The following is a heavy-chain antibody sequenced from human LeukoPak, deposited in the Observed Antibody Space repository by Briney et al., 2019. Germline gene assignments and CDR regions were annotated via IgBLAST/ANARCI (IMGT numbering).Heavy chain of an antibody. D-gene: IGHD5-18*01. V-gene: IGHV3-21*01. CDR1: GFTFTAYT. CDR3: AGAGLGYSYGRLFDY. Sequence: GGSLRLSCAASGFTFTAYTINWVRQAPGKGLEWVSYISGSTTDIYYADSMKGRFTISRDNAKNSLYLQMNSLRAEDTAVYYCAGAGLGYSYGRLFDYWGQGTLVTVSS. J-gene: IGHJ4*02. CDR2: ISGSTTDI.